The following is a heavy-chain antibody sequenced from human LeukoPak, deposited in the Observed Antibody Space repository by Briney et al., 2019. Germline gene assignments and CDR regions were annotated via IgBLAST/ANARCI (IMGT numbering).Heavy chain of an antibody. Sequence: GGSLRLSCAASGFTFSTHAMSWVRQAPGKGLEWVSVVSGTGGRTYYADSVKGRFTISRDNSKNTLYLQMNSLRAEDTALYYCVKASSSSPQYNWFDAWGQGTLVTVSS. V-gene: IGHV3-23*01. CDR1: GFTFSTHA. CDR2: VSGTGGRT. J-gene: IGHJ5*02. D-gene: IGHD6-6*01. CDR3: VKASSSSPQYNWFDA.